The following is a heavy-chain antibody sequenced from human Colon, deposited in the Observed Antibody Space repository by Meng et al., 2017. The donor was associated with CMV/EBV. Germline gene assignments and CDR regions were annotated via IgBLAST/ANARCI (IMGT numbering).Heavy chain of an antibody. CDR3: ARVGVYSYYYAMDV. Sequence: SETLSLTCTVSGVSITSYYWSWIRQPPGKGLEWIGYIYYTGRTNYKSSLKSRVTISLDMSKNQFSLYLSSVTAADTAVYYCARVGVYSYYYAMDVWGQGTTVTVSS. V-gene: IGHV4-59*01. CDR2: IYYTGRT. D-gene: IGHD1-26*01. J-gene: IGHJ6*02. CDR1: GVSITSYY.